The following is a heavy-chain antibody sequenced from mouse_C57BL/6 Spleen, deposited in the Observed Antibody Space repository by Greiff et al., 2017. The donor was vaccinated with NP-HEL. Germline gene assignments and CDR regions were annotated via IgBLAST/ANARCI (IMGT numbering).Heavy chain of an antibody. CDR3: TSYGNYYFDD. CDR2: IDPETGGT. CDR1: GYTFTDYE. Sequence: QVQLQQSGAELVRPGASVTLSCKASGYTFTDYEMHWVKQTPVHGLEWIGAIDPETGGTAYNQKFKGKAILTADKSSSTAYMELRSLTSEDSAVYYCTSYGNYYFDDWGQGTTLTVSS. D-gene: IGHD2-1*01. J-gene: IGHJ2*01. V-gene: IGHV1-15*01.